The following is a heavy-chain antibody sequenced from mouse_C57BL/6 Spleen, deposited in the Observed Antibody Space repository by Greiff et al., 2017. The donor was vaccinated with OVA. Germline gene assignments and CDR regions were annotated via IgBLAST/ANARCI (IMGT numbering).Heavy chain of an antibody. CDR1: GFTFNTYA. Sequence: EVQRVESGGGLVQPKGSLKLSCAASGFTFNTYAMHWVRQAPGKGLEWVARIRSKSSNYATYYADSVKDRFTISRDDSQSMLYLQMNNLKTEDTAMYYCVRAQLTGAWFAYWGQGTLVTVSA. CDR2: IRSKSSNYAT. V-gene: IGHV10-3*01. J-gene: IGHJ3*01. CDR3: VRAQLTGAWFAY. D-gene: IGHD4-1*01.